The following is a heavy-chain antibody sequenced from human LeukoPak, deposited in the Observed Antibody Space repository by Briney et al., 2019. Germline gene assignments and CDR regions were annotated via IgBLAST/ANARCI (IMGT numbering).Heavy chain of an antibody. V-gene: IGHV4-34*01. J-gene: IGHJ4*02. CDR2: INHSGST. D-gene: IGHD4-23*01. CDR3: AREGGNVFDY. CDR1: GGSFSGYY. Sequence: SETLSLTCAVYGGSFSGYYWSWIRQPPGKGLEWIGEINHSGSTNYNPSLKSRVTISVDTSKNQFSLKLSSVTAADTAVYYCAREGGNVFDYWGQGTLVTVSS.